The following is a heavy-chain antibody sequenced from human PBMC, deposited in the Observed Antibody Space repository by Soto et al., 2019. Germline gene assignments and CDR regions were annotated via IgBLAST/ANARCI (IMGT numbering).Heavy chain of an antibody. V-gene: IGHV1-69*06. J-gene: IGHJ5*02. D-gene: IGHD2-2*01. CDR3: ARTLPPHIVVVPAARGPWFDP. CDR2: ITPIFGTA. Sequence: SVKVSCKASGGTFSSYAISWVRQVPGQGLEWMGGITPIFGTANYAQKFQGRVTITADKSTSTAYMELSSLRSEDTAVYYCARTLPPHIVVVPAARGPWFDPWGQGTLVTVSS. CDR1: GGTFSSYA.